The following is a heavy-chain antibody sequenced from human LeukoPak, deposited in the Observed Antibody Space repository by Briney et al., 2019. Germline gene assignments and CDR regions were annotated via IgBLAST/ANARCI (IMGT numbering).Heavy chain of an antibody. CDR3: TKMGGVIITGWYFDY. D-gene: IGHD3-10*01. J-gene: IGHJ4*02. Sequence: PGGSLRLSCAASGFTFSSYAMSWVRQAPGKGLEWVSAISGSGGSTYYADSVKGRFTISRDNSKNTVYLQMNSLRAEDTAVYYCTKMGGVIITGWYFDYWGQGTPVTVSA. CDR2: ISGSGGST. V-gene: IGHV3-23*01. CDR1: GFTFSSYA.